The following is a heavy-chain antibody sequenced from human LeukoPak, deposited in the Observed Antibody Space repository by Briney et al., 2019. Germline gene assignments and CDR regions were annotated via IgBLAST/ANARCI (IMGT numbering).Heavy chain of an antibody. CDR2: IYYSGST. CDR3: ARGRTYDYVWGSYRDSDY. J-gene: IGHJ4*02. V-gene: IGHV4-30-4*01. CDR1: GGSISSGDYY. Sequence: SQTLSLTCTVSGGSISSGDYYWSWIRQPPGKGLEWIGYIYYSGSTYYNPSLKSRVTISVDTSKNQFSLKLSSVTVADTAVYYCARGRTYDYVWGSYRDSDYWGQGTLVTVSS. D-gene: IGHD3-16*02.